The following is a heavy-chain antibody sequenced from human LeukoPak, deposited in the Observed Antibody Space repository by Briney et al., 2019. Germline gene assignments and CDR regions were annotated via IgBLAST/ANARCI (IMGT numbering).Heavy chain of an antibody. J-gene: IGHJ4*02. V-gene: IGHV3-21*01. CDR2: ISSSSSYI. CDR3: ATDPNPPYRGWYIACSFDY. D-gene: IGHD6-19*01. Sequence: PGGSLRLSRAASGFTFSSYSMNWVRQAPGKGLEWVSSISSSSSYIYYADSVKGRFTISRDNAKNSLYLQMNSLRAEDTAVYYCATDPNPPYRGWYIACSFDYWGQGTLVTVSS. CDR1: GFTFSSYS.